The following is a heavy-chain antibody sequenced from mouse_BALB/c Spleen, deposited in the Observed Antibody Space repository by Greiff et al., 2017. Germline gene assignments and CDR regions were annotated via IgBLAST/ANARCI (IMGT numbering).Heavy chain of an antibody. V-gene: IGHV1-9*01. J-gene: IGHJ3*01. CDR1: GYTFSSYW. CDR3: ARGDPFAY. Sequence: VQLQQSGAELMKPGASVKISCKATGYTFSSYWIEWVKQRPGHGLEWIGEILPGSGRTNYNEKFKGKATSTADTSSNTAYMQLSSLTSEDSAVYYCARGDPFAYWGQGTLVTVSA. CDR2: ILPGSGRT.